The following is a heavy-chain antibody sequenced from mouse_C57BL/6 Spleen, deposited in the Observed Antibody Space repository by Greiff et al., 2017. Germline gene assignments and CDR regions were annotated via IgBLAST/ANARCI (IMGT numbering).Heavy chain of an antibody. D-gene: IGHD1-1*01. CDR3: AKSGGSSNDYYAMDY. V-gene: IGHV1-72*01. CDR1: GYTFTSYW. CDR2: IDPNSGGT. J-gene: IGHJ4*01. Sequence: QVQLQQPGAELVKPGASVKLSCKASGYTFTSYWMHWVKQRPGRGLEWIGRIDPNSGGTKYTEKFKSKATLTVDKPSSTSYMQLYILTSKDSADYYGAKSGGSSNDYYAMDYWGQGTSVTVAA.